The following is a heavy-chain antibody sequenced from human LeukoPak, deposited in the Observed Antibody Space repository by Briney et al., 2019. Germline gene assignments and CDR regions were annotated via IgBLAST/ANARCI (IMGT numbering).Heavy chain of an antibody. V-gene: IGHV3-7*01. CDR2: IKQDGSER. D-gene: IGHD3-22*01. J-gene: IGHJ6*04. CDR3: ARDPPYYYDSSV. Sequence: PGGSLRLSCAASGYTFSSYSMNWVRQAPGKGLEWVANIKQDGSERDCVDSVKGRFTVSRDNAKNSPHLQMNSLRAEGTAVYDCARDPPYYYDSSVWGKGTTVTISS. CDR1: GYTFSSYS.